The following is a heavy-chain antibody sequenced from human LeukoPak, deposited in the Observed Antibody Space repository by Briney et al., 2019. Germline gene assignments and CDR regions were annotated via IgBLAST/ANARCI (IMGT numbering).Heavy chain of an antibody. Sequence: SETLSLTRAVYGGSFSGHYWTWIRQPPGMGLEWIGEINHSGSTTYNPSLNTRVTISVDTSKNQISLKLSSVTAADTAVYYCARPRYSSGSLDSWGQGTLVTVSS. CDR2: INHSGST. CDR3: ARPRYSSGSLDS. J-gene: IGHJ4*02. D-gene: IGHD3-10*01. V-gene: IGHV4-34*01. CDR1: GGSFSGHY.